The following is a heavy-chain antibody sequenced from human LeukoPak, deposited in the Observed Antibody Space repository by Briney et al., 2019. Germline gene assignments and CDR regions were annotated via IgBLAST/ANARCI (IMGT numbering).Heavy chain of an antibody. CDR1: GYTFTSYD. Sequence: ASVKVSCKASGYTFTSYDINWVRQATGQGLEWMGWMNPNSGNTGYAQKFQGRVTITRDTSASTAYMELSSLRSEDTAVYYCARAGYCSGGSCYHWFDPWGQGTLVTVSS. V-gene: IGHV1-8*03. J-gene: IGHJ5*02. CDR3: ARAGYCSGGSCYHWFDP. D-gene: IGHD2-15*01. CDR2: MNPNSGNT.